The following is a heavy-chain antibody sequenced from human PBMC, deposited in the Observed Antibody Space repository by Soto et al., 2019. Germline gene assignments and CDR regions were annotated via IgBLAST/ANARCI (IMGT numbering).Heavy chain of an antibody. CDR2: ISYDGSNK. D-gene: IGHD2-15*01. Sequence: PGGSLRLSCAASGFTFSSYGMHWVRQAPGKGLEWVAVISYDGSNKYYADSVKGRFTISRDNSKNTLYLQMNSLRAEDTAVYYCAKEADIVVVVAAYHAYMDVWGKGT. CDR1: GFTFSSYG. J-gene: IGHJ6*03. V-gene: IGHV3-30*18. CDR3: AKEADIVVVVAAYHAYMDV.